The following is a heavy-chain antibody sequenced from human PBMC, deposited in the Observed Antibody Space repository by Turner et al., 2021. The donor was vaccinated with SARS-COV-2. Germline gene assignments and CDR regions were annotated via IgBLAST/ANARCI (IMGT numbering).Heavy chain of an antibody. CDR2: ISGSGGST. J-gene: IGHJ6*02. V-gene: IGHV3-23*01. Sequence: DVQLLASGVGLVQPGGFLRLSCPASGFPFSSYAMSWVRQSTGKGLECVAVISGSGGSTYYADSVKGRFTISRDNSKNTLYLQMNSLRAEDTAVYYCAKATYDFWSGYGYYSYGMDVWGQGTTVTVSS. D-gene: IGHD3-3*01. CDR1: GFPFSSYA. CDR3: AKATYDFWSGYGYYSYGMDV.